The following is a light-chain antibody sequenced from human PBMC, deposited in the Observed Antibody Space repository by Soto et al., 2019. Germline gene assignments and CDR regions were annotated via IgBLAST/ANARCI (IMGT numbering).Light chain of an antibody. V-gene: IGKV3-20*01. CDR1: QSVSNNY. CDR2: GAS. CDR3: QQYGSSGT. Sequence: EILLTQSPGTLSLSPGERATLSCRASQSVSNNYLAWYQQKPGQAPRLLIYGASNRATGIPDRFSGSGSETDFTLTISRLEPEDFAVYYCQQYGSSGTFGQGTKVDIK. J-gene: IGKJ1*01.